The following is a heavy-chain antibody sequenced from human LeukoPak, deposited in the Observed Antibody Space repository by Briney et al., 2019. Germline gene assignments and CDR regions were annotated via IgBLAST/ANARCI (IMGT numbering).Heavy chain of an antibody. Sequence: GGSLRLSCAASGFTFSNAWMNWVRQAPGKGLEWVANIKQDGSEKYFVDSVKGRFTISRDNAKNSLYLQMNGLRAEDTAVYYCARGDSGSSYRLFYFDFWGQGTLVTVSS. CDR2: IKQDGSEK. J-gene: IGHJ4*02. CDR1: GFTFSNAW. CDR3: ARGDSGSSYRLFYFDF. D-gene: IGHD1-26*01. V-gene: IGHV3-7*03.